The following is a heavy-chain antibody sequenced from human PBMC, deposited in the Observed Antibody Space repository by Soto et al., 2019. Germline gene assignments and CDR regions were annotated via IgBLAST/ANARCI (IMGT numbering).Heavy chain of an antibody. Sequence: QVQLVESGGGVVQPGRSLRLSCAASGFTFSSYAMHWVRQAPGKGLEWVAVISYDGSNKYYADSVKGRFTISRDNSKNTLYLQMNCLRAEDTAVYYCAREDGDYVLSPLFDPWGQGTRVTVSS. V-gene: IGHV3-30-3*01. D-gene: IGHD4-17*01. CDR3: AREDGDYVLSPLFDP. CDR2: ISYDGSNK. J-gene: IGHJ5*02. CDR1: GFTFSSYA.